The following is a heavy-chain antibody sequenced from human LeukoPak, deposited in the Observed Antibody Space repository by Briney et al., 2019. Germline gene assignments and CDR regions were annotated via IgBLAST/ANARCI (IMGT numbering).Heavy chain of an antibody. V-gene: IGHV1-18*01. CDR1: GYTFTRYG. CDR2: INPNNGNT. CDR3: ARGGSGGSGGWFDP. Sequence: ASVNVSSKASGYTFTRYGISWVRQAPGQGLEWMGWINPNNGNTIYAQKLQGRVTMTTDTSTNTAYMDLGSLRSDDTAVYYCARGGSGGSGGWFDPWGQGTPVTVSS. J-gene: IGHJ5*02. D-gene: IGHD2-15*01.